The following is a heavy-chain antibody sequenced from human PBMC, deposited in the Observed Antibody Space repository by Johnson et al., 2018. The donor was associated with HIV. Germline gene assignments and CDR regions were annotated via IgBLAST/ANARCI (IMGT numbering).Heavy chain of an antibody. CDR3: SKDLPDLHSYYDSSGPTLDDAFDM. V-gene: IGHV3-20*04. D-gene: IGHD3-22*01. J-gene: IGHJ3*02. Sequence: VQLVESGGGVVRPGGSLRLSCAAAGFTFDDYGMSWVRQAPGKGLEWVSGINWNGVRTAYPDSMKGRFTISRDNAKNSLYLQMNSLRAEDTAFYYCSKDLPDLHSYYDSSGPTLDDAFDMWGQGTMVTVSS. CDR1: GFTFDDYG. CDR2: INWNGVRT.